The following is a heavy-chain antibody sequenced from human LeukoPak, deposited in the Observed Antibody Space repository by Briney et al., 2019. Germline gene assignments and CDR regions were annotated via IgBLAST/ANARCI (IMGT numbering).Heavy chain of an antibody. J-gene: IGHJ4*02. D-gene: IGHD6-19*01. CDR3: ATEEIAVAGRRTDY. Sequence: GGSLRLSCAASGFTFSSYGMHWVRQAPGKGLEWVAVISYDGSNKYYADSVKGRFTVSRDNAKNSLYLQMNSLRAEDTAVYYCATEEIAVAGRRTDYWGQGTLVTVSS. CDR2: ISYDGSNK. V-gene: IGHV3-30*03. CDR1: GFTFSSYG.